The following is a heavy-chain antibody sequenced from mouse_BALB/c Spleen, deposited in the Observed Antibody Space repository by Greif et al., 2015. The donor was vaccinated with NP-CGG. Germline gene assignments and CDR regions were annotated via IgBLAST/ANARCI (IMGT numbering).Heavy chain of an antibody. CDR2: ISSGSSTI. Sequence: VQVVESGGGLVQPGGSRKLSCAASGFTFSSFGMHWVRQAPEKGLEWVAYISSGSSTIYYADTVKGRFTISRDNPKNTLFLQMTSLRSEDTAMYYCARKGDYGIYYAMDYWGQGTSVTVSS. J-gene: IGHJ4*01. D-gene: IGHD1-1*02. V-gene: IGHV5-17*02. CDR3: ARKGDYGIYYAMDY. CDR1: GFTFSSFG.